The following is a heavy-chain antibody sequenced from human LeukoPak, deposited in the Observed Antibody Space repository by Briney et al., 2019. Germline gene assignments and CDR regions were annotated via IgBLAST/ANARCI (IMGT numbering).Heavy chain of an antibody. CDR3: ARASQYYYDSSGYYLDY. J-gene: IGHJ4*02. CDR2: IYHSGST. CDR1: GYSISSGYY. D-gene: IGHD3-22*01. Sequence: SETLSLTCTVSGYSISSGYYWGWIRQPPGKGLEWIGSIYHSGSTYYNPSLKSRVTISVDTSKSQFSLKLSSVTAADTAVYYCARASQYYYDSSGYYLDYWGQGTLVTVSS. V-gene: IGHV4-38-2*02.